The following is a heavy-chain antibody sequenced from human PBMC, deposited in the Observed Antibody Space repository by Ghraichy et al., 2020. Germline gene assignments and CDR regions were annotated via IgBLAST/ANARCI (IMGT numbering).Heavy chain of an antibody. CDR1: GDSVRSGYHY. V-gene: IGHV4-61*01. CDR3: ARNSTSSPWFDS. Sequence: LSLICTVSGDSVRSGYHYWSWVRQAPGKGLEWIGTVYYIGTADYNPSLKSRVTMSVDTSNNQFSLRLTSVTPADTAIYYCARNSTSSPWFDSWSKGTLVTVSS. D-gene: IGHD1-14*01. J-gene: IGHJ5*01. CDR2: VYYIGTA.